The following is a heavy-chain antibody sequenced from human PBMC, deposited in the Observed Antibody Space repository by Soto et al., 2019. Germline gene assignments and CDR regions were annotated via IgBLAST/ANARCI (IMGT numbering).Heavy chain of an antibody. D-gene: IGHD3-22*01. J-gene: IGHJ1*01. CDR2: IIPIFGTA. V-gene: IGHV1-69*12. CDR1: GCTFSSYA. CDR3: ASTYYYDSSGYYEYFQH. Sequence: QVQLVQSGAEVKKPGSSVKGSCKASGCTFSSYAISRVRQAPGQGLEWMGGIIPIFGTANYAQKFQGRVTITADESTRTAYMELSSRSYEDTAVYYCASTYYYDSSGYYEYFQHWGQGTVVTVAS.